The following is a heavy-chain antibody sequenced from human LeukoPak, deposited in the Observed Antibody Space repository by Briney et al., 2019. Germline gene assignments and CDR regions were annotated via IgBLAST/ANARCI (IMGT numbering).Heavy chain of an antibody. V-gene: IGHV1-58*01. J-gene: IGHJ6*02. D-gene: IGHD1-1*01. CDR2: IVVGSGNT. Sequence: SVTVSCKASGFTFTSSAVQWVRQARGQRREWIGWIVVGSGNTNYAQKFQERVTITRDMSTSTAYMELSSLRSEDTAVYYCQVQLERTNYYYYYGMDVWGQGTTVTVSS. CDR3: QVQLERTNYYYYYGMDV. CDR1: GFTFTSSA.